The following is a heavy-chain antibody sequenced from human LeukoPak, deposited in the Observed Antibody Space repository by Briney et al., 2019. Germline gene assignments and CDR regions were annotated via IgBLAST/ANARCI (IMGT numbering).Heavy chain of an antibody. CDR2: IYYTGSA. CDR3: ASSPSGYFDH. V-gene: IGHV4-59*01. CDR1: GGSISNYY. J-gene: IGHJ4*02. Sequence: SETLSLTCTVSGGSISNYYWNWIRQPPGKGLEWIGYIYYTGSANYNPALKSRVAISLDMSKNQFSLKLSSVTAADTAVYYCASSPSGYFDHWGQGTPVTVS.